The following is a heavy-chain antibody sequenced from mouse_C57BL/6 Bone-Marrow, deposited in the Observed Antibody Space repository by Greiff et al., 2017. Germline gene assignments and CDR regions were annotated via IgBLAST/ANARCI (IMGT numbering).Heavy chain of an antibody. Sequence: VQLQQPGAELVKPGASVKLSCKASGYTFTSYWMHWVKQRPGRGLEWIGRIDPNSGGTKYNEKFKSKATLTVDKPSSTAYMQLSSLTSEDSAVYYCARKGPIATVVAPYFDGWGQGTTLTVAS. CDR3: ARKGPIATVVAPYFDG. J-gene: IGHJ2*01. CDR2: IDPNSGGT. CDR1: GYTFTSYW. V-gene: IGHV1-72*01. D-gene: IGHD1-1*01.